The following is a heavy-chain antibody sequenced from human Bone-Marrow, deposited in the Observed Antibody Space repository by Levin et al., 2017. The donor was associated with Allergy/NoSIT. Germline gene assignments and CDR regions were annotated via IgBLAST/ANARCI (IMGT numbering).Heavy chain of an antibody. D-gene: IGHD3-9*01. J-gene: IGHJ4*02. V-gene: IGHV4-34*01. CDR3: ARRRYFDGVISFFDY. CDR1: DGSFTTYY. CDR2: INHSGSV. Sequence: RTGGSLRLSCVVSDGSFTTYYWNWIRQPPGKGLEWIGEINHSGSVNSNPSLKSRVTVSVDTSKKKFSLSLSSVTAADTAVYYCARRRYFDGVISFFDYWGQGALVTVSS.